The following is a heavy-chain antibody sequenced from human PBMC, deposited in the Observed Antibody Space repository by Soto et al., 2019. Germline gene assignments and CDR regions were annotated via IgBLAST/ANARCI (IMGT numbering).Heavy chain of an antibody. CDR1: GYSFTSNW. CDR3: ARHVGTLLRGYCASTSCRFDP. Sequence: GESLKISCKGSGYSFTSNWISWVRQMPGKGLEWMGRIDPSDSYTNYSPSFQGHVTISVDKSISTAYLQWSSLKASDTAMYYCARHVGTLLRGYCASTSCRFDPWGQGTLVTVSS. V-gene: IGHV5-10-1*01. D-gene: IGHD2-2*01. CDR2: IDPSDSYT. J-gene: IGHJ5*02.